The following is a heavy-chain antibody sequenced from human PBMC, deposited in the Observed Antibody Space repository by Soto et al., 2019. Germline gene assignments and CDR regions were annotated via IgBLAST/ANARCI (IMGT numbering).Heavy chain of an antibody. J-gene: IGHJ6*02. Sequence: EVQLVESGGGLVEPGGSLRLSCAPSGLSFSTYSMNCVRQAPGKGLEWVSSISCDSYYIYYADSVKGRFTISRDNAKNSLYLQMNSLRADDTAVYYCARNRNPSSKTHGMDVWGQGTTVTVSS. V-gene: IGHV3-21*01. CDR3: ARNRNPSSKTHGMDV. CDR1: GLSFSTYS. CDR2: ISCDSYYI.